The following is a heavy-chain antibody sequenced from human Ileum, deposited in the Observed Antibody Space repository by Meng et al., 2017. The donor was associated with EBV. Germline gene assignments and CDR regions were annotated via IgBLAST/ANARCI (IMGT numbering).Heavy chain of an antibody. J-gene: IGHJ4*02. CDR1: GGSFSSRKYY. D-gene: IGHD1-26*01. CDR2: IYYSGTT. Sequence: QLQLPESGPGLVKPPETLSLTCSVSGGSFSSRKYYWGWIRQPPGKALEWIASIYYSGTTYYNPSLQSRVSKSVDKSKNQVSLNMTSMTAADTAVYYCASRELAPFDYWGQGTLVTVSS. V-gene: IGHV4-39*07. CDR3: ASRELAPFDY.